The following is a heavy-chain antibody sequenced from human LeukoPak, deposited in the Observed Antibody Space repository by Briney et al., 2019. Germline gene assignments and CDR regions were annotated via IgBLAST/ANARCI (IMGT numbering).Heavy chain of an antibody. V-gene: IGHV4-34*01. CDR3: ARFPCSGDSCYSGVRAFDI. D-gene: IGHD2-15*01. J-gene: IGHJ3*02. CDR2: INHSGST. Sequence: SETLSLTCAVYGGSFSTYYWNWIRQSPGKGLEWIGEINHSGSTNSNPSLKSRVTILIDTSKNQFSLKLSSVTAVDTAVYYCARFPCSGDSCYSGVRAFDIWGQGTMVIVSS. CDR1: GGSFSTYY.